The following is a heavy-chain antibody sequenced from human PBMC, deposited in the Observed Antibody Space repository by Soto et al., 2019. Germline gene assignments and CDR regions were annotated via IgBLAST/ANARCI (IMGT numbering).Heavy chain of an antibody. J-gene: IGHJ6*02. D-gene: IGHD2-21*02. V-gene: IGHV3-21*01. CDR2: ITRNSDI. CDR1: GFTFSSYS. CDR3: ARAETAWPLAYGLDV. Sequence: PGGSLRLSCAASGFTFSSYSMHWVRQAPGKGLEWVSAITRNSDIYYADSVKGRSTISGDNAQNSVSLQMDSLRAEDTAVYYCARAETAWPLAYGLDVWGQGTTVTVSS.